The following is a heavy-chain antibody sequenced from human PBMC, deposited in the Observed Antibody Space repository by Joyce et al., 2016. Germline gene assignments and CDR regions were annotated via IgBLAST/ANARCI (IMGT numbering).Heavy chain of an antibody. Sequence: QVRLVQSGAEVKRPWASVKVSCKASGYDFSSHGLSWVRQAPGQGLEWMAWINTDTGGTEYARSFRGRLTLTTDTSTNTVYMDLGRLRSDDTAVYFCARALIDNSGEGFDYWGQGTLLSVSS. D-gene: IGHD6-19*01. V-gene: IGHV1-18*01. CDR3: ARALIDNSGEGFDY. CDR2: INTDTGGT. J-gene: IGHJ4*02. CDR1: GYDFSSHG.